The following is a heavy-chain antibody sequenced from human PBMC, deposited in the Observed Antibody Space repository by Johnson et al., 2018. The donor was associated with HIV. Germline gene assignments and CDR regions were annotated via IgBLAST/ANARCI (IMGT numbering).Heavy chain of an antibody. Sequence: EVQLVESGGGLVQPGGSLRLSCAASGFTVSSNYMSWVRQAPGKGLEWVSVIYSGDSTYYADSVKVRFTISRDNSKNTLYLQMNRLRAEDTAVYYCAKDLLSSSWFHDAFDIWGQGTMVTVSS. CDR2: IYSGDST. J-gene: IGHJ3*02. CDR3: AKDLLSSSWFHDAFDI. V-gene: IGHV3-66*01. D-gene: IGHD6-13*01. CDR1: GFTVSSNY.